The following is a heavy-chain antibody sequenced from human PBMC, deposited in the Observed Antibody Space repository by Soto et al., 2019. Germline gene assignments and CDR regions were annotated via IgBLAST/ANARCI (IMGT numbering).Heavy chain of an antibody. D-gene: IGHD2-21*02. CDR3: AKYYMVTTSYYYFYGLDV. V-gene: IGHV3-23*01. Sequence: GGSLRLSCEASGFPFSNYAMSWVRQAPGKGLEWVSTISGSGSSRYTADSVRGRFIISRDNSRNTLSLQMNGLRAEDTAIYYCAKYYMVTTSYYYFYGLDVWGQGTAVTVSS. J-gene: IGHJ6*02. CDR1: GFPFSNYA. CDR2: ISGSGSSR.